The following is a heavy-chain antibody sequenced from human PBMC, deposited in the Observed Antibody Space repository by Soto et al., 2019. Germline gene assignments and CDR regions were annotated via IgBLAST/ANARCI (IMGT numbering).Heavy chain of an antibody. CDR3: ARGQRFSDWFDP. J-gene: IGHJ5*02. CDR1: GGTISGYY. V-gene: IGHV4-4*07. D-gene: IGHD3-3*01. CDR2: IYSSGST. Sequence: TLSLTCTVTGGTISGYYWTWIRQSAGGGLEWIGRIYSSGSTNYNPSLKSRVTISLDTSMNHFSLRLSSVTAADTAVYYCARGQRFSDWFDPWGQGTLVTVSS.